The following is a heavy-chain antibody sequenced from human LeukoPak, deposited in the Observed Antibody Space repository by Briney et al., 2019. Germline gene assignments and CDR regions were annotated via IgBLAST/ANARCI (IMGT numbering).Heavy chain of an antibody. J-gene: IGHJ4*02. CDR1: GFSFSSYN. CDR3: ARDPEGFGATYFDY. V-gene: IGHV3-21*01. CDR2: ISRSASNI. D-gene: IGHD3-16*01. Sequence: GGSLRLSCVASGFSFSSYNMNWVRQAPGKGLEWVLPISRSASNIYYADSVKGRFTISRDNAKNSFYLQMNSLRAEDTAVFYCARDPEGFGATYFDYWGQGTLVTVSS.